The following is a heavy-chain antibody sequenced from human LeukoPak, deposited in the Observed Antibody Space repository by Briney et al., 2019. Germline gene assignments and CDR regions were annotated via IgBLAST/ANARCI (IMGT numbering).Heavy chain of an antibody. J-gene: IGHJ5*02. Sequence: GASVTLSCKASGYTFTGYYMHWVRQAPGQGLEWMGRINPNSGGTNYAQKFQGRVTMTRDTSISAAYMELSRLRSDDTAVYYCATLAAQNWFDPWGQGTLVTVSS. CDR2: INPNSGGT. CDR3: ATLAAQNWFDP. CDR1: GYTFTGYY. D-gene: IGHD6-13*01. V-gene: IGHV1-2*06.